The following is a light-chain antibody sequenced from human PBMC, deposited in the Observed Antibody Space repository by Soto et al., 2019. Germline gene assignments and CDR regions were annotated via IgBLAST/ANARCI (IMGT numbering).Light chain of an antibody. J-gene: IGKJ5*01. CDR2: AAS. Sequence: DRQKTPAPASPFAFVREKDTNTFPASQSISSYLNWYQQKPGKAPKLLIYAASSLQSGVPSRFSGSGSGTDFTLTISGLQPEDFATYYCKQSYSTPFTFGQGTRLEIK. V-gene: IGKV1-39*01. CDR3: KQSYSTPFT. CDR1: QSISSY.